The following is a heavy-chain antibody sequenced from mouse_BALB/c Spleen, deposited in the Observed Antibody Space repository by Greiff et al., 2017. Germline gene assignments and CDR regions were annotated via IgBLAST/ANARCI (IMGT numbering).Heavy chain of an antibody. CDR2: IDPENGDT. CDR3: ARLLHYAMDY. Sequence: EVQLQQSGAELVKPGASVKLSCTASGFNIKDYYMHWVKQRPEQGLEWIGWIDPENGDTEYAPKFQGKATMTADTSSNTAYLQLSSLTSEDSAVYYCARLLHYAMDYWGQGTSVTVSS. CDR1: GFNIKDYY. V-gene: IGHV14-4*02. J-gene: IGHJ4*01.